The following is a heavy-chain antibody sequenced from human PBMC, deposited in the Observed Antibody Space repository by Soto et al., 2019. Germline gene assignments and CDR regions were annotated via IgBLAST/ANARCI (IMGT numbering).Heavy chain of an antibody. CDR1: GFTFSSYA. CDR2: ISGSGGST. Sequence: EVQLLESGGGLVQPGGSLRLSCAASGFTFSSYAMSWVRQAPGKGLEWVSAISGSGGSTYYADSVKGRFTISRDNSTNTLYLQMNSLRVEDRAVYYCAKDNGYTSSWFEFDYWGQGTLVTVS. CDR3: AKDNGYTSSWFEFDY. J-gene: IGHJ4*02. V-gene: IGHV3-23*01. D-gene: IGHD6-13*01.